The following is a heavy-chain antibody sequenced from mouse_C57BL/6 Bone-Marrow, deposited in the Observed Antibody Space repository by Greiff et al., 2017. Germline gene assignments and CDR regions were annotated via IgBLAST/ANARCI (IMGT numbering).Heavy chain of an antibody. CDR2: IHPNSGST. CDR3: ARRAYYGSLWYFDV. Sequence: QVQLQQPGAELVKPGASVKLSCKASGYTFTSYWMHWVKQRPGQGLEWIGMIHPNSGSTNYNEKFKSKATLTVDKSSSTAYMQLSSLTSEDSAVYYCARRAYYGSLWYFDVWGTGTTVTVSS. J-gene: IGHJ1*03. V-gene: IGHV1-64*01. CDR1: GYTFTSYW. D-gene: IGHD1-1*01.